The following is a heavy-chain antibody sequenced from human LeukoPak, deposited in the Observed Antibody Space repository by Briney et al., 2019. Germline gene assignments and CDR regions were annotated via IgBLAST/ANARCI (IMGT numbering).Heavy chain of an antibody. CDR1: GYTFTSYG. V-gene: IGHV1-18*01. Sequence: ASVKVSCKASGYTFTSYGISWVRQAPGQGLEWVGWISAYNGNTNYAQKLQGRVTMTTDTSTSTAYMELRSLRSDDTAVYYCARDNPGIISGWPTLFDYWGQGTLVTVSS. D-gene: IGHD6-19*01. CDR2: ISAYNGNT. J-gene: IGHJ4*02. CDR3: ARDNPGIISGWPTLFDY.